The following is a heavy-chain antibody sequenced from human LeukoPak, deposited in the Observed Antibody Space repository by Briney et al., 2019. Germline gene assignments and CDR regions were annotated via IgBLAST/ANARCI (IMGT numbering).Heavy chain of an antibody. CDR2: MNPNSGNT. J-gene: IGHJ4*02. CDR1: GYTFTSYD. CDR3: ARDFVRGAGIPGDVEWDY. D-gene: IGHD2-21*02. Sequence: ASVKVSCKASGYTFTSYDINWVRQATGQGLEWMGWMNPNSGNTGYAQKFQGRVTMTRDTSTSTVYMELSSLRSEDTAVYYCARDFVRGAGIPGDVEWDYWGQGTLVTVSS. V-gene: IGHV1-8*01.